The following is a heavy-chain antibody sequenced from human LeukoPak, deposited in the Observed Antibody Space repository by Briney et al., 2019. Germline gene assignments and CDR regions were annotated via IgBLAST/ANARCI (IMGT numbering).Heavy chain of an antibody. Sequence: GGSLRLSCAASGFTFSSYAMSWVRQAPGKGLEWVSAISGSGGSTYYADSVKGRFTISRDNSKNTLYLQMNSLRAEDTAVYYCARGGNYDILTGYYTYWGQGTLVTVSS. CDR3: ARGGNYDILTGYYTY. CDR2: ISGSGGST. J-gene: IGHJ4*02. V-gene: IGHV3-23*01. CDR1: GFTFSSYA. D-gene: IGHD3-9*01.